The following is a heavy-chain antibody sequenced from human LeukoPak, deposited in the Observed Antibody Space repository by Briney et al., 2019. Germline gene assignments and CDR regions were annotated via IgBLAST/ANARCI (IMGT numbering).Heavy chain of an antibody. CDR2: IIPIFVTA. CDR3: AIVGATVGWFDP. V-gene: IGHV1-69*05. D-gene: IGHD1-26*01. J-gene: IGHJ5*02. CDR1: GGTFSSYA. Sequence: ASVKVSCKASGGTFSSYAISWVRQAPGQGLEWMGRIIPIFVTANYAQKFQGRVTITTDESTRTAYMELSSVRSEDTAVYYCAIVGATVGWFDPWGQGTLVTVSS.